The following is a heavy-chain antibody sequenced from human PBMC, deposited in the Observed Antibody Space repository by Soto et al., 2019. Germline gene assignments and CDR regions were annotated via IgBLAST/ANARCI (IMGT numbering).Heavy chain of an antibody. CDR3: GNGLENHYNYDY. J-gene: IGHJ4*02. Sequence: GGSLRLSCAASGFTFSNHVMSWVRQAPGKGPEWVSYINSRGDNTYYAGSVRGRFTISRDNSKSTLYLQMNSLRAEDTAVYYCGNGLENHYNYDYWGQGTLVTVSS. D-gene: IGHD3-16*01. CDR2: INSRGDNT. CDR1: GFTFSNHV. V-gene: IGHV3-23*01.